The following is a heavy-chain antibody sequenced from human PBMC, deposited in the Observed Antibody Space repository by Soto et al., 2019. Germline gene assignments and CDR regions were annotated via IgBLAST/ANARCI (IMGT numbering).Heavy chain of an antibody. Sequence: GESLKISCETSGYDFTRNWIGWVRQRPGKGLEWVGLVYPRGSDTRYSPSFRGHVSMSAGGSVRTAYLQWTSLEASDTAIYYCARQFYTTKDCSMYFDNWGQGTPVTVSS. CDR3: ARQFYTTKDCSMYFDN. CDR1: GYDFTRNW. CDR2: VYPRGSDT. V-gene: IGHV5-51*01. D-gene: IGHD1-26*01. J-gene: IGHJ4*03.